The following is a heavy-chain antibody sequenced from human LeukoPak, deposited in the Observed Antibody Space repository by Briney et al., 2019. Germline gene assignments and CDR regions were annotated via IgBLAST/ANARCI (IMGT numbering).Heavy chain of an antibody. V-gene: IGHV1-2*04. D-gene: IGHD3-10*01. CDR1: GYTFTGYY. J-gene: IGHJ6*02. CDR2: INPNSGGT. Sequence: VASAKVSCKASGYTFTGYYMHWVRQAPGQGLEWMGWINPNSGGTNYAQKFQGWVTMTRDTSISTAYMELSRLRSDDTAVYYCARDVTMVRGPTSGMDVWGQGTTDTVSS. CDR3: ARDVTMVRGPTSGMDV.